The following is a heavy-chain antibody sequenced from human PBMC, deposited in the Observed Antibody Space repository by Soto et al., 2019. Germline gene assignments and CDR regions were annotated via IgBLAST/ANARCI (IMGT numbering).Heavy chain of an antibody. D-gene: IGHD2-2*01. CDR2: ISYDGSNK. V-gene: IGHV3-30*18. CDR3: AKDIVVVPAAVTANQFYYYYGMDV. J-gene: IGHJ6*02. Sequence: PGGSLRLSCAASGFTFSSYGMHWVRQAPGKGLEWVAVISYDGSNKYYADSVKGRFTISRDNSKNTLYLQMNSLRAEDTAVYYCAKDIVVVPAAVTANQFYYYYGMDVWGQGTTVTVSS. CDR1: GFTFSSYG.